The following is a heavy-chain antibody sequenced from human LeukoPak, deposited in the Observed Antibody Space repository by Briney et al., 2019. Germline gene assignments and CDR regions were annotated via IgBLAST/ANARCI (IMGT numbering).Heavy chain of an antibody. CDR1: GFPFSTYW. CDR3: ARDNYYYMDV. V-gene: IGHV3-74*01. J-gene: IGHJ6*03. Sequence: HPGGSLRLSCAASGFPFSTYWIHWVRQAPGKGLVWVSRISYDGHNTNYADSVKGRFTISRDNAKNSLYLQMNSLRAEDTAVYYCARDNYYYMDVWGKGTTVTVSS. CDR2: ISYDGHNT.